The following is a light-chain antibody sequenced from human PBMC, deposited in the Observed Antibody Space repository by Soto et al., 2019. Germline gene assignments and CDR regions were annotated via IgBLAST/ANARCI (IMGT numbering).Light chain of an antibody. CDR3: SSYTSSSTLAI. CDR1: SSHVGGYNY. V-gene: IGLV2-14*01. J-gene: IGLJ2*01. CDR2: EVS. Sequence: QSALTQPASVSGSPGQSITISCSATSSHVGGYNYISWYQQHPGKAPKLMIYEVSNRPSGVSNRFSGSKSGNTASLTISGLQAEDEADYYCSSYTSSSTLAIFGGGTKLTVL.